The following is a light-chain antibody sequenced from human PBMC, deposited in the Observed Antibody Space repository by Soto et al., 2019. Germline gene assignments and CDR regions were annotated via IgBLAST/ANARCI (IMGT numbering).Light chain of an antibody. CDR1: LSVSSY. V-gene: IGKV3-11*01. Sequence: ESLLTHSPTTLSLSPGESATLSCRASLSVSSYLAWYQQKPGQAPRLLIYDASNRATGIPARFSGSGSGTDFTLTISSLEPEDFAVYYCQQRSNWITFGQGTRLEIK. J-gene: IGKJ5*01. CDR2: DAS. CDR3: QQRSNWIT.